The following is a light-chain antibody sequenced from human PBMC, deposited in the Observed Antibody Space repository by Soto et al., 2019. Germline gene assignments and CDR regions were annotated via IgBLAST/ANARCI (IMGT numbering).Light chain of an antibody. Sequence: QSVLTQPASVSGSPGQSITISCSGSRSDIGTYKLVSWYQQHPGKAPKLMIYEATKRPSGVSNRFSGSRSGNTASLTISGLQAEDEADYYCCSYAGSRTFVFGGGTKLTVL. CDR1: RSDIGTYKL. V-gene: IGLV2-23*02. J-gene: IGLJ2*01. CDR3: CSYAGSRTFV. CDR2: EAT.